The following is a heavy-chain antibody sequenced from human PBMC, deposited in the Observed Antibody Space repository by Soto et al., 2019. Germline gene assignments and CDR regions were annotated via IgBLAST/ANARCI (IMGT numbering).Heavy chain of an antibody. CDR2: ISWNSATI. CDR1: GFTFNDYA. J-gene: IGHJ5*02. Sequence: EVQLVESGGGLVQPGRSLRLSCAASGFTFNDYAMHWVRQAPGKGLEWVSSISWNSATIRYVDSVKGRFTISRDNAKKSRYLQMNSLRAEDTAFYYWAKEGRTVGLHNWFDPWGQGTLVTVSS. CDR3: AKEGRTVGLHNWFDP. V-gene: IGHV3-9*01. D-gene: IGHD3-10*01.